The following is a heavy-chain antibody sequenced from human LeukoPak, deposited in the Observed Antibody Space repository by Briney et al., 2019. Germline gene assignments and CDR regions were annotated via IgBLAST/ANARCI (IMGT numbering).Heavy chain of an antibody. CDR3: ARGGATTLFDY. CDR2: ITSNGDNT. CDR1: GFTFSSYA. D-gene: IGHD1-26*01. Sequence: GGSLRLSCAASGFTFSSYAMHWVRQAPGKGLEYVSAITSNGDNTYHGNSVKGRFTISRDNSKNTLYLQMGSLRIEDMAVYYCARGGATTLFDYWGQGTLVTVSS. V-gene: IGHV3-64*01. J-gene: IGHJ4*02.